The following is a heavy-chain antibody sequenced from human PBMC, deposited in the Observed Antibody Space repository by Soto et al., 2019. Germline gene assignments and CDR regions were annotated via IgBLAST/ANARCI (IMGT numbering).Heavy chain of an antibody. J-gene: IGHJ6*02. Sequence: GGSLRLSCAASGFTFSSYAMSWVRQAPGKGLEWVSAISGSGGSTYSADSVKGRFTSSRDNSKSTLYLQMNSLRAEDTAVYYCAKDPPSRIAVAVPFGYYGMDVWGQGTTVTVSS. CDR2: ISGSGGST. CDR3: AKDPPSRIAVAVPFGYYGMDV. D-gene: IGHD6-19*01. V-gene: IGHV3-23*01. CDR1: GFTFSSYA.